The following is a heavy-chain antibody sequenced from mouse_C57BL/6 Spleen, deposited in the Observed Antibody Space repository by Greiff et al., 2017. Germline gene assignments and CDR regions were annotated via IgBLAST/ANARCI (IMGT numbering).Heavy chain of an antibody. CDR1: GFTFSSYT. D-gene: IGHD1-1*01. J-gene: IGHJ1*03. Sequence: DVKLVESGGGLVKPGGSLKLSCAASGFTFSSYTMSWVRQTPEKRLEWVATISGGGGNTYYPDSVKGRVTISRDNAKNTLYLQMSSLRSEDTALYYCERRPLTTDGWYFDVWGTGTTVTVSS. CDR3: ERRPLTTDGWYFDV. V-gene: IGHV5-9*01. CDR2: ISGGGGNT.